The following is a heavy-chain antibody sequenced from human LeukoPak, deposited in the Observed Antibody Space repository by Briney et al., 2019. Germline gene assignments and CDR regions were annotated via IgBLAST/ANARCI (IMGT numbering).Heavy chain of an antibody. Sequence: GGSLRLSCAASGFTFSSYWMHWVRQAPGKGLVWVSRINSDGSSTSYADSVKGRFAISRDNAKNTLYVQMNSLRAEDTAVYYCARASSRSSYLDYWGQGTLVTVSS. CDR1: GFTFSSYW. CDR2: INSDGSST. D-gene: IGHD3-10*01. J-gene: IGHJ4*02. CDR3: ARASSRSSYLDY. V-gene: IGHV3-74*01.